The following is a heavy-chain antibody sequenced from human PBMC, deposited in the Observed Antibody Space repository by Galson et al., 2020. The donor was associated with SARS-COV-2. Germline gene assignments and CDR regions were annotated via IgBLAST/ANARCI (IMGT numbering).Heavy chain of an antibody. CDR3: AKDRPFLEWPRGGGMDV. CDR2: ISYDARNK. V-gene: IGHV3-30*18. D-gene: IGHD3-3*02. Sequence: WVAVISYDARNKYYADSVKGRFTISRDNSKNTLYLQMNSLGAEDTAVYYCAKDRPFLEWPRGGGMDVWGQGTTVTVSS. J-gene: IGHJ6*02.